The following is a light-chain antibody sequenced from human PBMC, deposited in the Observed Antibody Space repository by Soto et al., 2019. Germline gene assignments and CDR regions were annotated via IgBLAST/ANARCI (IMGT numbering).Light chain of an antibody. Sequence: EIVLTQSPATLSLSPGERATLSCRASQGVSSSLAWYQQKPGQAPRLLIYDASNRATGIPARFSGSGYETDFALNICSLESEDLAVYYCQQRSNWPPALIFGGVTKVEIK. V-gene: IGKV3-11*01. CDR1: QGVSSS. CDR2: DAS. J-gene: IGKJ4*01. CDR3: QQRSNWPPALI.